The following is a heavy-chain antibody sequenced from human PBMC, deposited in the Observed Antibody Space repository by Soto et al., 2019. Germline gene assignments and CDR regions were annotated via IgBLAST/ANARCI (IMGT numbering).Heavy chain of an antibody. J-gene: IGHJ4*02. CDR2: TYYRSKWYN. CDR3: VRDLGFDFDY. D-gene: IGHD1-26*01. V-gene: IGHV6-1*01. Sequence: SQTLSLTCALSGDSVSSNSAAWNWIRQSPSRGLEWLGRTYYRSKWYNDYAVSVNSRITINPDTSKNQFSLQLKSVTPEDTAVYYCVRDLGFDFDYWGQGTLVTVSS. CDR1: GDSVSSNSAA.